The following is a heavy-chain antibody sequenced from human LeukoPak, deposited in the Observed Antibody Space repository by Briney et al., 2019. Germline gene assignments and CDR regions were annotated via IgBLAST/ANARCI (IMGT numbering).Heavy chain of an antibody. Sequence: GGSLRLSCAASGFTFSSYWMTWVRQAPGKGLEWVANIKQDGREKYYVDSVAGRFTISRDNAKNSLYLQMNSLRADDTAVYYCARDKRGHYYWGQGTLVTVSS. CDR3: ARDKRGHYY. J-gene: IGHJ4*02. CDR1: GFTFSSYW. D-gene: IGHD2-21*01. V-gene: IGHV3-7*01. CDR2: IKQDGREK.